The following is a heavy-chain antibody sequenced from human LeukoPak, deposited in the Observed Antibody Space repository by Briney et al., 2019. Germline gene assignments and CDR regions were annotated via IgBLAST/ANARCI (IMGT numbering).Heavy chain of an antibody. Sequence: SETLSLTCAVYGGPFSGYYWSWIRQPPGKGLEWIGEINHSGSTNYNPSLKSRVTISVDTSKNQFSLKLSSVTAADTAVYYCARVFGSSWYRYYWFDPWGQGTLVTVSS. CDR3: ARVFGSSWYRYYWFDP. V-gene: IGHV4-34*01. CDR2: INHSGST. D-gene: IGHD6-13*01. CDR1: GGPFSGYY. J-gene: IGHJ5*02.